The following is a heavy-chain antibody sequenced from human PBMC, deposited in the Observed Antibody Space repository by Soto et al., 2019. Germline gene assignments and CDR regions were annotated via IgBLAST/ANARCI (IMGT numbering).Heavy chain of an antibody. CDR2: ISAYNGNT. J-gene: IGHJ4*02. Sequence: QVQLVQSGAEVKKPGASVKVSCKASGYTFTSYGISWVRQAPGQGLEWMGWISAYNGNTNYAQKLQGQVTMTTDTSKSTAYMERGSLRSDDTAVYYCARDGRGYGDANEEVSFDYWGQGTLVTVSS. V-gene: IGHV1-18*01. D-gene: IGHD4-17*01. CDR3: ARDGRGYGDANEEVSFDY. CDR1: GYTFTSYG.